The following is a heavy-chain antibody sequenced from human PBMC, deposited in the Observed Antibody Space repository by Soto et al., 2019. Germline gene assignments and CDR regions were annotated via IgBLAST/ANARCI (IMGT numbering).Heavy chain of an antibody. J-gene: IGHJ4*02. D-gene: IGHD3-9*01. V-gene: IGHV4-59*08. CDR1: GGSISSYY. CDR3: ARQRILRYFDWLTAGYLEY. Sequence: SETLSLTCTVSGGSISSYYWSWIRQPPGKGLEWIGYIYYSGSTNYNPSLKSRVTISVDTSKNQFSLKLSSVTAADTAVYYCARQRILRYFDWLTAGYLEYWGQGTLVTVS. CDR2: IYYSGST.